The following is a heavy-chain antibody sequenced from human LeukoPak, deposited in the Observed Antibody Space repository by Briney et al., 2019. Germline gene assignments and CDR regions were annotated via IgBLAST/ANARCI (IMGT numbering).Heavy chain of an antibody. CDR3: ARVWGAVGVYYYYYMDV. J-gene: IGHJ6*03. CDR2: IYYSGST. V-gene: IGHV4-59*11. D-gene: IGHD3-10*01. CDR1: GGSISSHY. Sequence: SETLSLTCTVSGGSISSHYWSWIRQPPGKGLEWIGYIYYSGSTNYNPSLKSRVTISVDTSKNQFSLKLSSVTAADTAVYYCARVWGAVGVYYYYYMDVWGKGTTVTVSS.